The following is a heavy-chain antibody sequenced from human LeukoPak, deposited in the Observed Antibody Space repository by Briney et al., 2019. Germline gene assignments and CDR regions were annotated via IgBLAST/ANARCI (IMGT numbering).Heavy chain of an antibody. J-gene: IGHJ4*02. V-gene: IGHV3-23*01. D-gene: IGHD3-9*01. CDR3: AKAEGYDILTGLDY. Sequence: GGSLRLSCAASGFSFSSYAMSWVRQAPGKGLEWVSGIGASGGSTYYADSVKGRFTISRDNSKNTLYLQMNSLRTEDTAVYYCAKAEGYDILTGLDYWGQGTLVTVSS. CDR1: GFSFSSYA. CDR2: IGASGGST.